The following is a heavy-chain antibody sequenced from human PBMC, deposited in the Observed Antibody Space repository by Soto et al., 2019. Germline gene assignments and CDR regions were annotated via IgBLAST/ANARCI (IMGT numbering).Heavy chain of an antibody. CDR3: AVDTAMEGRGFDP. V-gene: IGHV4-30-4*01. J-gene: IGHJ5*02. D-gene: IGHD5-18*01. Sequence: GTPSETLSLTCTVSGGSISSGDYYWSWIRQPPGKGLEWIGYIYYSGSTYYNPSLESRVTISVDTSKNQFSLKLSSVTAADTAVYYCAVDTAMEGRGFDPCFHGSFVT. CDR2: IYYSGST. CDR1: GGSISSGDYY.